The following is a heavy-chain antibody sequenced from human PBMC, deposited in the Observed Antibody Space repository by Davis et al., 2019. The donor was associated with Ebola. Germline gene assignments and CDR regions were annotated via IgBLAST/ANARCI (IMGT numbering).Heavy chain of an antibody. CDR3: ARDPYYYDSSGYYHGRQAFDI. D-gene: IGHD3-22*01. CDR1: GYTFTSYG. J-gene: IGHJ3*02. Sequence: ASVKVSCKASGYTFTSYGISWVRQAPGQGLEWMGWISAYNGNTNYAQKLQGRVTMTTDTSTSTAYMELRSLRSDDTAVYYCARDPYYYDSSGYYHGRQAFDIWGQGTMVTVSS. V-gene: IGHV1-18*04. CDR2: ISAYNGNT.